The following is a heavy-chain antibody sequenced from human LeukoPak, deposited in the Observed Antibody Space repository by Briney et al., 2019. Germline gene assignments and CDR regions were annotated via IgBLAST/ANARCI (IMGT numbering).Heavy chain of an antibody. CDR3: ARGVAGATTSSMVFDY. CDR2: ISSSGSTI. J-gene: IGHJ4*02. CDR1: GFTFSDYY. V-gene: IGHV3-11*01. D-gene: IGHD1-26*01. Sequence: GGSPRLSCAASGFTFSDYYMSWIRQAPGKGLEWVSYISSSGSTIYYADSVKGRFTISRDNAKNSLYLQMNSLRAEDTAVYYCARGVAGATTSSMVFDYWGQGTLVTVSS.